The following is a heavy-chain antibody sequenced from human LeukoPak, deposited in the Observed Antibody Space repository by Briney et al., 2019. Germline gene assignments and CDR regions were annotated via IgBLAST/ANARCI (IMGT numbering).Heavy chain of an antibody. J-gene: IGHJ4*02. CDR3: VRHSYYDSSGYYSPITS. D-gene: IGHD3-22*01. Sequence: SETLSLTCTVSGGSISSSSYYWGWIRQPPGKGLEWIGSIYYSGSTYYNPSLKSRVTISVDTSKNQFSLKLSSVTAADTAVYYCVRHSYYDSSGYYSPITSWGQGALVTVSS. CDR2: IYYSGST. CDR1: GGSISSSSYY. V-gene: IGHV4-39*01.